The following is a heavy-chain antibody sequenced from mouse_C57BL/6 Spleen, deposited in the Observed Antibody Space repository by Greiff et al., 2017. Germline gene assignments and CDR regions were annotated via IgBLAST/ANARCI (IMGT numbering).Heavy chain of an antibody. D-gene: IGHD1-1*01. Sequence: EVQLQQSGPELVKPGASVKISCKASGYSFTGYYMNWVKQSPEKSLEWIGEINPSTGGTTYNQKFKAKATLTVDKSSSTAYMRLKSLTSEDSAVYYCARRGYYGSPAWFAYWGQGTLVTVSA. CDR2: INPSTGGT. CDR3: ARRGYYGSPAWFAY. V-gene: IGHV1-42*01. CDR1: GYSFTGYY. J-gene: IGHJ3*01.